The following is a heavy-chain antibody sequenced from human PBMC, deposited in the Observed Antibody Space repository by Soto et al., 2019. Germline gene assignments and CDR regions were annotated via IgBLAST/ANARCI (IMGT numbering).Heavy chain of an antibody. J-gene: IGHJ6*02. CDR2: ISSSGNTK. Sequence: EVQLVESGGGLVQPGGSLRLSCAASGFTFSSYEMNWVRQAPGKGLEWVSYISSSGNTKYYADSVKGRFTISRDNAKNSLYLQMNSLRAEDMAVYYCARGGFWSGFPYYGMDVWGHGTTVTVSS. CDR1: GFTFSSYE. V-gene: IGHV3-48*03. D-gene: IGHD3-3*01. CDR3: ARGGFWSGFPYYGMDV.